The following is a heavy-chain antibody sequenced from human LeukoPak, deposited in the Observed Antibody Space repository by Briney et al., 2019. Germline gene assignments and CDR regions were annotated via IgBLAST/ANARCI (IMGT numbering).Heavy chain of an antibody. CDR3: ARSSAGYYYYYGMDV. CDR2: IYSGDST. Sequence: GGSLRLSCSASGFTVSSNFMSWVRQAPGKGLEWVSVIYSGDSTYYADSVKGRFTISRDNSKNTLYLQMNSLRAEDTAVYYCARSSAGYYYYYGMDVWGQGTTVTAAS. D-gene: IGHD6-13*01. V-gene: IGHV3-66*02. J-gene: IGHJ6*02. CDR1: GFTVSSNF.